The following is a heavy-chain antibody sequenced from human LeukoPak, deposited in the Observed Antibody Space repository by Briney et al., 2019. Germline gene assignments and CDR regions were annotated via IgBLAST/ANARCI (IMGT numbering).Heavy chain of an antibody. Sequence: GGSLRLSYAASGFTFSSYWMSWVRQAPAKGLEWVANIKQDGSEKYYVDSVKGRFTISRDNAKNSLYLQMNSLRAEDTAVYYCARDPLGSGSYYFDYWGQGTLVTVSS. V-gene: IGHV3-7*01. CDR3: ARDPLGSGSYYFDY. J-gene: IGHJ4*02. D-gene: IGHD3-10*01. CDR2: IKQDGSEK. CDR1: GFTFSSYW.